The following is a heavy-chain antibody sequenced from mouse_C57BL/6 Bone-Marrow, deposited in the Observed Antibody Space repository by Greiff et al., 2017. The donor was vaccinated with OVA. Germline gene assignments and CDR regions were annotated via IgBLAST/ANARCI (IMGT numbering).Heavy chain of an antibody. Sequence: QVQLQQSGAELVKPGASVKMSCKASGYTFTSYWITWVKQRPGQGLEWIGDIYPGSGSTNYNEKFKSKATLTVDTSSSTAYMQLSSLTSEDSAFYYCASIYYGNWDDYWGQGTTLTVSS. CDR2: IYPGSGST. V-gene: IGHV1-55*01. CDR1: GYTFTSYW. J-gene: IGHJ2*01. CDR3: ASIYYGNWDDY. D-gene: IGHD2-1*01.